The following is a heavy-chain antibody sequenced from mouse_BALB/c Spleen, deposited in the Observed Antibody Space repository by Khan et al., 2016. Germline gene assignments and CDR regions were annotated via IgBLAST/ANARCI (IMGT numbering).Heavy chain of an antibody. CDR1: GYTFTSYW. Sequence: VQLQESGAELAKPGASVKMSCKASGYTFTSYWMHWVKQRPGQGLEWIGYINPSTGYTEYNQKFKDKATLTADKSSSTAYMQLSSLTSEDSAVYYCAYYGSSYWDYWGQGTTLTVSS. V-gene: IGHV1-7*01. D-gene: IGHD1-1*01. J-gene: IGHJ2*01. CDR2: INPSTGYT. CDR3: AYYGSSYWDY.